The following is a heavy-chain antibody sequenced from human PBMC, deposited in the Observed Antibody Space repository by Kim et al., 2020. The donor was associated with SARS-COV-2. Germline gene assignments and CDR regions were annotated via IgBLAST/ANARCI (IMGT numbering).Heavy chain of an antibody. CDR3: ARYDSSGYYYSNAFDI. Sequence: KFQGRVTITADESTSTAYMELSSLRSEDTAVYYCARYDSSGYYYSNAFDIWGQGTMVTVSS. D-gene: IGHD3-22*01. V-gene: IGHV1-69*01. J-gene: IGHJ3*02.